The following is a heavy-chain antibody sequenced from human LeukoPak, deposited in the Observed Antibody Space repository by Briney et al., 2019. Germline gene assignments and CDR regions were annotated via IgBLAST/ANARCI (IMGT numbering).Heavy chain of an antibody. J-gene: IGHJ3*02. CDR3: AKRVVRRAFAM. D-gene: IGHD5/OR15-5a*01. CDR1: GFTFTSYP. V-gene: IGHV3-23*01. CDR2: VATSGDT. Sequence: GGSLRHSCAASGFTFTSYPMSWVRQAPGKGLEWLSAVATSGDTFYADSVKGRFTISRDNSKNTVYLQMDSLRAEDTALYYCAKRVVRRAFAMWGQGTMVTVSS.